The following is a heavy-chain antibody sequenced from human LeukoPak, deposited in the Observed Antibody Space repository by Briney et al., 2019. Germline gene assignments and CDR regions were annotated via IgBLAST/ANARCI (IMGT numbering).Heavy chain of an antibody. Sequence: GGSLRLSCAASGFTFSSYEMNWVRQAPGKGLEWVSAISGSGGSTYYADSVKGRFTISRDNSKNTLYLQMNSLRAEDTAVYYCAGDNAMDYYDSSGYYYVPPMHWGQGTLVTVSS. CDR3: AGDNAMDYYDSSGYYYVPPMH. D-gene: IGHD3-22*01. CDR1: GFTFSSYE. V-gene: IGHV3-23*01. J-gene: IGHJ4*02. CDR2: ISGSGGST.